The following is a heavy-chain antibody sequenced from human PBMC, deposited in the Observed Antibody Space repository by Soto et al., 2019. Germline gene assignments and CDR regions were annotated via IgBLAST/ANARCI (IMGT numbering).Heavy chain of an antibody. CDR3: AKDDVSGDGLWRVSD. J-gene: IGHJ4*02. Sequence: DVQLLESGGGLVQPGGSLKLSCVASGFSFDKYAMIWVRQAPGKGQEWVSGITGSGRSIQYTASVKGRFTISRDNSKNTVYRQMDYLRAEDTAMYYCAKDDVSGDGLWRVSDWGQGTPVTVS. V-gene: IGHV3-23*01. CDR2: ITGSGRSI. D-gene: IGHD2-21*02. CDR1: GFSFDKYA.